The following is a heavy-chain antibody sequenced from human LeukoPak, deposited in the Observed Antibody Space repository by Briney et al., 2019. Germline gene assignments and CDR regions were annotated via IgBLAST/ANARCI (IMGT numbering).Heavy chain of an antibody. CDR1: GGSISSSSYS. CDR2: IYYSGST. D-gene: IGHD2-15*01. CDR3: ARHTPAYYYGMDV. Sequence: SETLSLTCTVSGGSISSSSYSWGWIRQPPGKGLEWIGSIYYSGSTYYNPSLKSRVTISVDTSKNQFSLKLSSVTAADTSVYYCARHTPAYYYGMDVWGQGTTVTVSS. V-gene: IGHV4-39*01. J-gene: IGHJ6*02.